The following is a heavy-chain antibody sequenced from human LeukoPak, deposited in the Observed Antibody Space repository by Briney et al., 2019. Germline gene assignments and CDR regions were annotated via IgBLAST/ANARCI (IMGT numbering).Heavy chain of an antibody. CDR1: GFTFSYYC. D-gene: IGHD6-19*01. J-gene: IGHJ4*02. V-gene: IGHV3-23*01. CDR3: LRAARRTSGWYYFDS. Sequence: GPSVCLSCTPYGFTFSYYCMGWVRQPPGKGLGWLSCISDSGDAREFADSMKGRFTISRDNSKGTLSLQMDSLRADDTALYYCLRAARRTSGWYYFDSWGQGVLVTVSS. CDR2: ISDSGDAR.